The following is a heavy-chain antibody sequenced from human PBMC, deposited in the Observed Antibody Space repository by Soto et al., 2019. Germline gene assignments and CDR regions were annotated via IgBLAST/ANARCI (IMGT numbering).Heavy chain of an antibody. D-gene: IGHD2-2*01. J-gene: IGHJ3*02. CDR2: IYYSGST. CDR3: ALYCRSTSCYGGAFDI. Sequence: SETLSLTCTVSGGSISSGGYYWSWIRQHPGKGLEWIGYIYYSGSTNYNPSLKSRVTISVDTSKNQFSLKLSSVTAADTAVYYCALYCRSTSCYGGAFDIWGQGTMVTVSS. V-gene: IGHV4-61*08. CDR1: GGSISSGGYY.